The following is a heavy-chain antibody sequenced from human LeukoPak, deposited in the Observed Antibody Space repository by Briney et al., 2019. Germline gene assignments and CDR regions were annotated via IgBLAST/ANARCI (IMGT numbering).Heavy chain of an antibody. Sequence: SVKVSCKASGGTFSSYAISWVRQAPGQGLEWMGRIIPIFGIANYAQKFQGRVTIIADKSTSTAYMELSSLRSEDTAVYYCATAVSAADSPLGYWGQGTLVTVSS. D-gene: IGHD6-13*01. V-gene: IGHV1-69*04. CDR2: IIPIFGIA. CDR3: ATAVSAADSPLGY. CDR1: GGTFSSYA. J-gene: IGHJ4*02.